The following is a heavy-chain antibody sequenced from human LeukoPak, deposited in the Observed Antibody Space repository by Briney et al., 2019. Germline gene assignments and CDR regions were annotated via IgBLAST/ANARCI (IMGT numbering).Heavy chain of an antibody. CDR2: FTGSGGST. CDR1: GFTFSNYA. Sequence: GGSLRLSCTASGFTFSNYAVGWVSQAPGKGLGWVSTFTGSGGSTYYADSVKGRFTISRDNSKNTLYLQMNSLRAEDTAVYYCAKGSRSGGSYYFDYWGQGTLVTVSS. CDR3: AKGSRSGGSYYFDY. D-gene: IGHD2-15*01. J-gene: IGHJ4*02. V-gene: IGHV3-23*01.